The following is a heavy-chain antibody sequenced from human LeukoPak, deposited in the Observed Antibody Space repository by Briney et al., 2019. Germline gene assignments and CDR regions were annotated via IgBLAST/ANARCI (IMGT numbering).Heavy chain of an antibody. D-gene: IGHD1-26*01. CDR1: GGSISSTNW. CDR3: ARVTRGRELHPTYY. CDR2: IYHSGNT. V-gene: IGHV4-4*02. Sequence: PSGTLSLTCAVSGGSISSTNWWSWVRQPPGKGLEWIGEIYHSGNTNYNPSLKSRVTISVDKSKNQFSLKLSSVTAADTAVYYCARVTRGRELHPTYYWGQGTLVTVSS. J-gene: IGHJ4*02.